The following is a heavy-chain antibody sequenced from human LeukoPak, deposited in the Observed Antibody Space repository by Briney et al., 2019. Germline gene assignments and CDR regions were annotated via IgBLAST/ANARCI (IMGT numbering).Heavy chain of an antibody. CDR1: GFRFSTYW. CDR2: IKQDGSEK. D-gene: IGHD3-3*01. J-gene: IGHJ5*02. CDR3: ARRGYFEFWSGYFQRLEGWFDP. Sequence: GWSLRLSCLASGFRFSTYWMTWVRQAPGKGLEWVANIKQDGSEKYYVDSVKGRFTVSRDNAKNSLYLEMNSLRAEDTAVYYCARRGYFEFWSGYFQRLEGWFDPWGQGTLVTVSP. V-gene: IGHV3-7*01.